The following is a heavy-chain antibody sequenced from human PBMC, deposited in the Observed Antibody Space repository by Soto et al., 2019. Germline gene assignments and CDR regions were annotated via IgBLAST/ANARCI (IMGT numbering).Heavy chain of an antibody. V-gene: IGHV3-74*01. Sequence: EVQLVESGGGLVQPGGSLRLSCETSGFTFSNYWMHWVRQVPGKGLVWVSRLNGDGTTTNYADSVKGRFTIARDNAKNTVELQMSSLRAEGTAVYYGARGIRIYYAMDVWGQGTTVTVSS. D-gene: IGHD2-15*01. CDR3: ARGIRIYYAMDV. CDR2: LNGDGTTT. J-gene: IGHJ6*02. CDR1: GFTFSNYW.